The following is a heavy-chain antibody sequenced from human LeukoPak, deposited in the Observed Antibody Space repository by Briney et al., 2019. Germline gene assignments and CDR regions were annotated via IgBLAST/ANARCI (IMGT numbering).Heavy chain of an antibody. J-gene: IGHJ4*02. CDR1: GFTFSTYW. V-gene: IGHV3-7*01. CDR3: ARDTYRFDDY. Sequence: SGGSLRLSCAASGFTFSTYWMSWVSQAPGKGLEWVATIKEDGSDKYYVDSVNGRFTISRDNAKNSLYLQMNSLRAEDTAIYYCARDTYRFDDYWGQGTLVTVSS. CDR2: IKEDGSDK.